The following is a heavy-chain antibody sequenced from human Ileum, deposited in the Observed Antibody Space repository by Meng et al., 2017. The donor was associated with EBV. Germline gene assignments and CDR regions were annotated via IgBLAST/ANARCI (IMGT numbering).Heavy chain of an antibody. J-gene: IGHJ4*02. CDR3: ARGRRNEPLFDY. Sequence: QVQLVQSGAEVKKPXSSVKVXCKTSGGSFSTHTFSWVRQASGQGLEWMGGFIAVFDKTKAAPRFQDRVTFTADESTSTAYMELSSLTFDDTAVYFCARGRRNEPLFDYWGQGTLVTVSS. V-gene: IGHV1-69*13. CDR1: GGSFSTHT. D-gene: IGHD1-14*01. CDR2: FIAVFDKT.